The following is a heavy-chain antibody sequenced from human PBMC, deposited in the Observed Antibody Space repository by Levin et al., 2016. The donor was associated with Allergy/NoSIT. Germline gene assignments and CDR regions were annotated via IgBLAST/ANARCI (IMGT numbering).Heavy chain of an antibody. V-gene: IGHV3-15*01. CDR3: TTDQSVYYDFWSGYRNYYYGMDV. CDR2: IKSKTDGGTT. J-gene: IGHJ6*02. D-gene: IGHD3-3*01. Sequence: GESLKISCAASGFTFSNAWMSWVRQAPGKGLEWVGRIKSKTDGGTTDYAAPVKGRFTISRDDSKNTLYLQMNSLKTEDTAVYYCTTDQSVYYDFWSGYRNYYYGMDVWGQGTTVTVSS. CDR1: GFTFSNAW.